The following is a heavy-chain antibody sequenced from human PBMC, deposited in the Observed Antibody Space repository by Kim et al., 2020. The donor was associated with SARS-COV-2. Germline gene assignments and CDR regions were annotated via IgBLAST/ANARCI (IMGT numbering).Heavy chain of an antibody. V-gene: IGHV3-23*01. J-gene: IGHJ6*02. CDR1: GFTFSSYA. Sequence: GGSLRLSCAASGFTFSSYAMSWVRQAPGKGLEWVSAISGSGGSTYYADSVKGRFTISRDNSKNTLYLQMNSLRAEDTAVYYCAKRAEWWPRDTAMEYYYYGMDVWGQGTTVTVSS. CDR3: AKRAEWWPRDTAMEYYYYGMDV. CDR2: ISGSGGST. D-gene: IGHD5-18*01.